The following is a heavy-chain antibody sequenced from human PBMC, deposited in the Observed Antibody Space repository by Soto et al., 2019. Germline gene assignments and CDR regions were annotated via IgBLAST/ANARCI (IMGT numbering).Heavy chain of an antibody. V-gene: IGHV3-33*01. D-gene: IGHD6-13*01. CDR3: ASDKGGSSWANWFDP. CDR1: GFTFSSYG. Sequence: QVQLVESGGGVVQPGRSLRLSCAASGFTFSSYGMHWVRQAPGKGLEWVAVIWYDGSNKYYADSVKGRFTISRDNSKNTLYLQMNSLRAEDTAVYYCASDKGGSSWANWFDPGGQGPLVTVS. CDR2: IWYDGSNK. J-gene: IGHJ5*02.